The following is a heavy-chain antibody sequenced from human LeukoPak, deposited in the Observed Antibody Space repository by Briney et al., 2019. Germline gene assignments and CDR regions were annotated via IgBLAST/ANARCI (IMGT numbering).Heavy chain of an antibody. V-gene: IGHV3-21*04. D-gene: IGHD1-26*01. J-gene: IGHJ4*02. CDR2: ISSSSSYI. Sequence: GGSLRLSCAASGFTFSSYSMNWVRQAPGEGLEWVSSISSSSSYIYYADSVKGRFTISRDNAKNSLYLQMNSLRAEDTALYYCAKGARVGTTTPFFDYWGQGTLVTVSS. CDR1: GFTFSSYS. CDR3: AKGARVGTTTPFFDY.